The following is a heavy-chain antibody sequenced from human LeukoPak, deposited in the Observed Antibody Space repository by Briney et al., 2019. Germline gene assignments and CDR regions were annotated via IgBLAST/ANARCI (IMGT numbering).Heavy chain of an antibody. D-gene: IGHD3-10*01. Sequence: VSVKVSCKASGYTFTGYYMHWVRQAPGQGLEWMGWINPNSGGTNYAQKFQGWVTMTRDTSISTAYMELSRLRSDDTAVYYCARGGTMVRGVLQFDPWGQGTLVTVSS. V-gene: IGHV1-2*04. CDR1: GYTFTGYY. CDR2: INPNSGGT. J-gene: IGHJ5*02. CDR3: ARGGTMVRGVLQFDP.